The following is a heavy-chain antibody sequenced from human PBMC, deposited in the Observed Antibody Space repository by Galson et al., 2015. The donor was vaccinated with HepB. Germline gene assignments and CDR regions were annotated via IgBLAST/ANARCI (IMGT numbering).Heavy chain of an antibody. CDR2: ISYDGSNK. Sequence: SLRLSCAASGFTFSSYAMHWVRQAPGKGLEWVAVISYDGSNKYYADSVKGRFTISRDNSKNTLYLQMNSLGAEDTAVYYCARGLKEHIVVVPADDNWFDPWGQGTLVTVSS. CDR3: ARGLKEHIVVVPADDNWFDP. CDR1: GFTFSSYA. V-gene: IGHV3-30*04. D-gene: IGHD2-2*01. J-gene: IGHJ5*02.